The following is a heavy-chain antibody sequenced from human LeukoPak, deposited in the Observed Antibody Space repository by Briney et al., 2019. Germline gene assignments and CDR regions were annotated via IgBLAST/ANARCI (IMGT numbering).Heavy chain of an antibody. J-gene: IGHJ4*02. Sequence: GGSLRLSCAASGFIFSRHGMHWVRQAPGKGLEWVAVISYDGSIKYYADSVKGRFTISRDNSKNTLYLQMNSLRAVDTALYYCAKYCYSARCYQGLDYWGQGTLVTVSS. D-gene: IGHD2/OR15-2a*01. CDR3: AKYCYSARCYQGLDY. CDR2: ISYDGSIK. V-gene: IGHV3-30*18. CDR1: GFIFSRHG.